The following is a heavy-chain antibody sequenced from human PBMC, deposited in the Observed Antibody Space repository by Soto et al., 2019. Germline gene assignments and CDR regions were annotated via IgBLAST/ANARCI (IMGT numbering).Heavy chain of an antibody. Sequence: GGCLGLACAACGLSFSSYRMNGVRQAPGKGREWVSYISSSSSTIYYADSVKGRFTISRDNAKNSLYLQMNSLRDEDTAVYYCARDQEQWLVDYGMDVWGQGTTVTVSS. CDR3: ARDQEQWLVDYGMDV. CDR2: ISSSSSTI. D-gene: IGHD6-19*01. CDR1: GLSFSSYR. J-gene: IGHJ6*02. V-gene: IGHV3-48*02.